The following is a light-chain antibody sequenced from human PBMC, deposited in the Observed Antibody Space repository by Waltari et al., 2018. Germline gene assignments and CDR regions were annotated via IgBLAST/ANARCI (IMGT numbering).Light chain of an antibody. J-gene: IGLJ3*02. CDR2: RAD. CDR1: SSNIGVKY. CDR3: AAWDDSLSGPWV. V-gene: IGLV1-47*01. Sequence: QSVLTQPASASGTPGQRVTIPCSGSSSNIGVKYVCGYQHLPGTAPQPLIYRADQRPSGVPDRFSGSKSGTSASLAISGLRSEDEADYYCAAWDDSLSGPWVFGGGTKVTVL.